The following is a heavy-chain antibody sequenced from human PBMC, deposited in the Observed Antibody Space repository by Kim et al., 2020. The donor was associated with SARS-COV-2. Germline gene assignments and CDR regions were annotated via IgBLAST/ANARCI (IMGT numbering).Heavy chain of an antibody. CDR3: AARWGLLWFGELVPWGFDP. Sequence: SETLSLTCTVSGGSISSGGYYWSWIRQHPGKGLEWIGYIYYSGSTYYNPSLKSRVTISVDTSKNQFSLKLSSVTAADTAVYYCAARWGLLWFGELVPWGFDPWGQGTLVTVSS. V-gene: IGHV4-31*03. D-gene: IGHD3-10*01. CDR2: IYYSGST. CDR1: GGSISSGGYY. J-gene: IGHJ5*02.